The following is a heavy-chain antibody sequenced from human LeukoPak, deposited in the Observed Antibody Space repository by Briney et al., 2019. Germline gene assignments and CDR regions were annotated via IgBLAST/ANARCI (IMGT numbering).Heavy chain of an antibody. V-gene: IGHV3-21*01. CDR3: AIPPAAPREVAPAGLYMDV. CDR2: ISSSSSYI. J-gene: IGHJ6*03. Sequence: TGGSLRLSCAASGFTFSSYSMNWVRQAPGKGLEWVSSISSSSSYIYYADSVEGRFTISRDNAKNSLYLQMNSLRAEDTAVYYCAIPPAAPREVAPAGLYMDVWGKGTTVTVSS. D-gene: IGHD2-15*01. CDR1: GFTFSSYS.